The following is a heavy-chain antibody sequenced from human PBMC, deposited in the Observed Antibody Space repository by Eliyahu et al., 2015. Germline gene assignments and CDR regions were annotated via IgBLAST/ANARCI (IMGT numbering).Heavy chain of an antibody. CDR3: AKHGSGTYLGYAMDV. D-gene: IGHD3-10*01. V-gene: IGHV3-23*01. CDR2: VGGSGAIT. CDR1: GXTFTGYX. Sequence: EVRLLESGGGLIQPGGSLTLSCXTSGXTFTGYXMSWVRQAPGKGLEWVSIVGGSGAITHYADSVKGRFAIYRDNYEKTLYLQMKSLRPEDTAVYYCAKHGSGTYLGYAMDVWGKGSTVTVSS. J-gene: IGHJ6*04.